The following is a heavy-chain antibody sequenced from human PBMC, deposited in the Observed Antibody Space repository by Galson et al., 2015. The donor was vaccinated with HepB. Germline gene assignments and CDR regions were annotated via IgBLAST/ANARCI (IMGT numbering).Heavy chain of an antibody. D-gene: IGHD3-10*01. CDR3: TRERVEWFGYGGYSYHGYYYYAMDV. V-gene: IGHV3-53*04. J-gene: IGHJ6*04. Sequence: SLRLSCAASGFSVSSNYMSWVRQAPGKGLEWVSVIYSGGSTYYADSVKGRFTISRHDSKNTLYLQMNSLRAEDTALYYCTRERVEWFGYGGYSYHGYYYYAMDVLGKGTTVTVSS. CDR1: GFSVSSNY. CDR2: IYSGGST.